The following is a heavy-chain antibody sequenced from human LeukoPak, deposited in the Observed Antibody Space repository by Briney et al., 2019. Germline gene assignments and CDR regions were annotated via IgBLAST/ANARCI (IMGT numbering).Heavy chain of an antibody. J-gene: IGHJ4*02. Sequence: ASVKVSCKASGCTFSTYGISWVRQAPGQGLEWVGWISTYNGNTNYAQRLQDRVTMTTDTATRTTYMGLSSLRSDDTAVYYCARAGDCSGGDCYMPSDYWGQGTLVTVSS. D-gene: IGHD2-21*02. V-gene: IGHV1-18*01. CDR1: GCTFSTYG. CDR3: ARAGDCSGGDCYMPSDY. CDR2: ISTYNGNT.